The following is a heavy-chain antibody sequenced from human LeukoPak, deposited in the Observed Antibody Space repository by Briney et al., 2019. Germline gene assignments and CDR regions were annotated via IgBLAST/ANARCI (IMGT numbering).Heavy chain of an antibody. CDR2: SSWNSGSI. CDR3: AKEGGAIAAAAFFDY. CDR1: GFTFDDYA. D-gene: IGHD6-13*01. V-gene: IGHV3-9*01. Sequence: GRSLRLSCAASGFTFDDYAMHWVRQAPGKGLEWVSGSSWNSGSIGYADSVKGRFTISRDNAKNSLYLQMNSLRAEDTALYYCAKEGGAIAAAAFFDYWGQGTLVTVSS. J-gene: IGHJ4*02.